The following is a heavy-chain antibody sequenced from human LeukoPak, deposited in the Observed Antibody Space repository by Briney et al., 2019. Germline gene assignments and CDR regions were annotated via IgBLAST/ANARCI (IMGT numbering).Heavy chain of an antibody. CDR3: ARALTVVGTTVEYFDY. Sequence: ASVKVSCTASGYTFTSYGISWVRQAPGQGLEWMGWISAYNGNTNYAQKPQGRVTMTTDTSTSTAYMELRSLRSDDTAVYYCARALTVVGTTVEYFDYWGQGTLVTVSS. D-gene: IGHD1-14*01. CDR1: GYTFTSYG. J-gene: IGHJ4*02. CDR2: ISAYNGNT. V-gene: IGHV1-18*01.